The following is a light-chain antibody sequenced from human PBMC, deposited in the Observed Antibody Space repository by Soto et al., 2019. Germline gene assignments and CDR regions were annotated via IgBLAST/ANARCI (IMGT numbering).Light chain of an antibody. V-gene: IGKV1-17*02. CDR2: GAS. CDR1: QGIRID. J-gene: IGKJ1*01. CDR3: LQHNSFPRT. Sequence: DIQMTQSPSSLSASVGDRVTITCRASQGIRIDLGWFQQRPGKAPKRLIYGASSLQSGVPPRFSGSGYGTEFTHTISNLQPEDFATYYCLQHNSFPRTFGQGTKVEIK.